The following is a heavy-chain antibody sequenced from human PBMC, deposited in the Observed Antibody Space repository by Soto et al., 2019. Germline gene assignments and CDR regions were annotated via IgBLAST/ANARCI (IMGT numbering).Heavy chain of an antibody. CDR2: INASGGST. CDR3: AADRAGDSDAFDL. V-gene: IGHV1-46*02. J-gene: IGHJ3*01. D-gene: IGHD4-17*01. CDR1: GYSFNSYY. Sequence: VSAKVSCKASGYSFNSYYMNWVRQDPGQGLEWMGIINASGGSTSYAQKFEGRVTVTRDMSTSTAYMELSSLRSEDTAVYYCAADRAGDSDAFDLWGQGTLVTVSS.